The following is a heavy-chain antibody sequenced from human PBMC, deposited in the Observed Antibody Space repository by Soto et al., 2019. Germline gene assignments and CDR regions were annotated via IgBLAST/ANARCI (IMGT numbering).Heavy chain of an antibody. CDR3: ARGVEHIVVVTALFLDY. CDR2: INHSGST. CDR1: GGSFSAYY. V-gene: IGHV4-34*01. D-gene: IGHD2-21*02. J-gene: IGHJ4*02. Sequence: SETLSLTCAVYGGSFSAYYWSWIRQPPGKGLEWIGEINHSGSTNYNPSLKSRVTISVDTSKNQFSLKLSSVTAADTAVYYCARGVEHIVVVTALFLDYWGQGTLVTVSS.